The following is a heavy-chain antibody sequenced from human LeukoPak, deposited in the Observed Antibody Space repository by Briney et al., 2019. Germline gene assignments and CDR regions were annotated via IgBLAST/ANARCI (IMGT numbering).Heavy chain of an antibody. D-gene: IGHD3-3*01. V-gene: IGHV3-43*02. CDR1: GFTFDDYA. CDR3: SKQVPRNPTTIFGVVTPGHFDY. CDR2: ISGDGGST. J-gene: IGHJ4*02. Sequence: GGSLRLSCAASGFTFDDYAMHWVRQAPGKGLEWVSLISGDGGSTYYADSVKDRFTISRDNSKNSLYLQMNSLRTEDTALYYWSKQVPRNPTTIFGVVTPGHFDYWGQGTLVTVSS.